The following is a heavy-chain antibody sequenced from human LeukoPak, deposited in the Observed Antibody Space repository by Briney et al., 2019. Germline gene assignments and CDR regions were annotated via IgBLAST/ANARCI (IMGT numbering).Heavy chain of an antibody. CDR3: ARHAYDCSSTSCYSFDH. CDR2: IYPGDSDT. CDR1: GYSFTSYW. D-gene: IGHD2-2*02. V-gene: IGHV5-51*01. J-gene: IGHJ5*02. Sequence: GESLKISCKGSGYSFTSYWIGWVRQMPGKGLEWMGIIYPGDSDTRYSPSFQGQVTISADKSISTAYLQWSSLKASDTAMYYCARHAYDCSSTSCYSFDHWGQGTLVTVSS.